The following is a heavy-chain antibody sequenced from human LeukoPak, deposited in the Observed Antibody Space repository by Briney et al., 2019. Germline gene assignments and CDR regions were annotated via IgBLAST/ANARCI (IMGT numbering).Heavy chain of an antibody. CDR1: GYTFTGNY. Sequence: ASVKVSCKASGYTFTGNYMHWVPQAPGQGLEWMGWINPNSGGTNYAQKFQGRVTMTRDTSISTAYMELSRLRSDDTAVYYYARAGFPRSTAYNWFDPWGQGTLVTVSS. J-gene: IGHJ5*02. CDR3: ARAGFPRSTAYNWFDP. D-gene: IGHD2-2*01. V-gene: IGHV1-2*02. CDR2: INPNSGGT.